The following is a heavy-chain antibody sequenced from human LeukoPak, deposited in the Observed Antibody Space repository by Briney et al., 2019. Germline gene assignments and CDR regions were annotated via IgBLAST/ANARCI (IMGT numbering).Heavy chain of an antibody. J-gene: IGHJ4*02. CDR3: ARELRQLALYYFDY. CDR2: IYTSGST. Sequence: TSETLSLTCTVSGGSISSGSYYWSWIRQPAGKGLEWIGRIYTSGSTNYNPSLESRVTISIDTSKNQFSLKLSSVTAADTAVYYCARELRQLALYYFDYWGQGTLVTVSS. V-gene: IGHV4-61*02. CDR1: GGSISSGSYY. D-gene: IGHD6-6*01.